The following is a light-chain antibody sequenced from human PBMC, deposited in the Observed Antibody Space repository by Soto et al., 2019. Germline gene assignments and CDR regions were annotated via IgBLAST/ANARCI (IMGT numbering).Light chain of an antibody. J-gene: IGLJ2*01. CDR1: RSNIGSNT. V-gene: IGLV1-44*01. CDR3: AAWDDSLNRVV. Sequence: QSVLTQPPSASGTPGQRVTISCSGSRSNIGSNTVNWYQQLPGTAPKLLIYSNNQRPSGVPDRFSGSKSGTSASLAISGLQSEDEADYYCAAWDDSLNRVVFGGGTKLTFL. CDR2: SNN.